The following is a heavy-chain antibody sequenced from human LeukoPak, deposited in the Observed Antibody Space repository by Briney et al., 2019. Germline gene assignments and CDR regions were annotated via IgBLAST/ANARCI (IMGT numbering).Heavy chain of an antibody. V-gene: IGHV4-61*02. CDR3: ARDHRGYCSSTSCYTRYYYYYMDV. Sequence: SETLSLTCTVSGGSISSGSYYWSWIRQPAGKGLEWIGRIYTSGSTNYNPSLKSRVTISVDTSKNQFSLKLSSVTAADTAVYYCARDHRGYCSSTSCYTRYYYYYMDVWGKGTTVTISS. CDR2: IYTSGST. J-gene: IGHJ6*03. CDR1: GGSISSGSYY. D-gene: IGHD2-2*02.